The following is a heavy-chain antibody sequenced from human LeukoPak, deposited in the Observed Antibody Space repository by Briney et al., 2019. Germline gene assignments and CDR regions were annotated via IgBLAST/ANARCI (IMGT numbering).Heavy chain of an antibody. CDR3: AREVEGYCSGGSCYQSRYYYYYYMDV. J-gene: IGHJ6*03. D-gene: IGHD2-15*01. CDR1: GGSISSYY. V-gene: IGHV4-59*01. CDR2: IYYSGST. Sequence: SETLSLTCTVSGGSISSYYWSWIRQPPGKGLEWIGYIYYSGSTNYNPSLKSRVTISVDTFKNQFSLKLSSVTAADTAVYYCAREVEGYCSGGSCYQSRYYYYYYMDVWGKGTTVTVSS.